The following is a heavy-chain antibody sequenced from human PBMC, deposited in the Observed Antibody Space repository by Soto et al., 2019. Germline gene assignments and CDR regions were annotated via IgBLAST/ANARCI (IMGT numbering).Heavy chain of an antibody. Sequence: QVQLQQWGAGLLKPSETLSLTCAVYGGSFSGYYWSWIRQPPGKGLEWIGEINHSGSTNYNPSLKXXVXTLXDTSKNQFSLKLSSVTAADTAVYYCARGGYSGYARWGQGTLVTVSS. CDR2: INHSGST. D-gene: IGHD5-12*01. CDR1: GGSFSGYY. V-gene: IGHV4-34*01. J-gene: IGHJ4*02. CDR3: ARGGYSGYAR.